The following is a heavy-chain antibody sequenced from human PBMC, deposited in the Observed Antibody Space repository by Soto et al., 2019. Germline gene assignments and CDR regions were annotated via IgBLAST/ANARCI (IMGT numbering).Heavy chain of an antibody. CDR2: IRNKANSYTT. CDR3: ASAWFGELKYFGY. D-gene: IGHD3-10*01. V-gene: IGHV3-72*01. Sequence: EVQLVESGGGLVQPGGSLRLSCAASGFTFSDHYMEWVRQAPGEGLEWVGRIRNKANSYTTEYGASVKGRFTISRDDSQNSLSLQMNSLKTEDTAVYYCASAWFGELKYFGYWGQGTLVTVSS. J-gene: IGHJ4*01. CDR1: GFTFSDHY.